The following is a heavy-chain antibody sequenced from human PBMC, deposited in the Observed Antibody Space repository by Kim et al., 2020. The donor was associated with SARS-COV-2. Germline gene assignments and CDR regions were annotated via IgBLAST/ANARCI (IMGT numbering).Heavy chain of an antibody. Sequence: GGSLRLSCAASGFDFRTPGSHWVCPATGQVLVWGSRIMSYVCDIPYSDPVTGRFTISRDTAKNTLYLQMNGLRTEDTAVYYCAKVGDYDSSGFYAFFRSWGQGTRVTVSS. V-gene: IGHV3-74*03. CDR3: AKVGDYDSSGFYAFFRS. D-gene: IGHD3-22*01. CDR1: GFDFRTPG. J-gene: IGHJ5*02. CDR2: IMSYVCDI.